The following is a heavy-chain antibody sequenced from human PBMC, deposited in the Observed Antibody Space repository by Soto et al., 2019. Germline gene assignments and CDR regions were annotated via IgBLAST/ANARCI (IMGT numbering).Heavy chain of an antibody. J-gene: IGHJ6*04. CDR1: GYSFTTYW. CDR2: IYPGDSDT. V-gene: IGHV5-51*01. CDR3: SRRAPRVSEYSCNFNHYGREG. Sequence: PGESLKISCKGSGYSFTTYWIGWVRQMPGKGLEWMGIIYPGDSDTRYSPSFQGQVTISADKSISTAYLQWSSLRASDTAMYYCSRRAPRVSEYSCNFNHYGREGRGKRTRVT. D-gene: IGHD6-6*01.